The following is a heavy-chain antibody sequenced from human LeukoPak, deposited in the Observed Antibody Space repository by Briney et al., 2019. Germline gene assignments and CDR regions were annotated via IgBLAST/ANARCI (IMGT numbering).Heavy chain of an antibody. V-gene: IGHV4-59*08. Sequence: SETLSLTCTVSGGSITNYYWSWIRQPPGKGLEWIGYIHYSGSTKYKSSLKSRVTISVDTSKNQFSLKLTSVTAADTAVYYCARQTGSGLFILPGGQGTLVTVSS. CDR1: GGSITNYY. CDR3: ARQTGSGLFILP. CDR2: IHYSGST. J-gene: IGHJ4*02. D-gene: IGHD3/OR15-3a*01.